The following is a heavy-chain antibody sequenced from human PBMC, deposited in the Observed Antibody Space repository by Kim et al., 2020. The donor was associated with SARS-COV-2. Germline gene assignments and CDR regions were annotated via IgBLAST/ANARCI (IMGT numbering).Heavy chain of an antibody. J-gene: IGHJ3*02. V-gene: IGHV3-53*01. Sequence: GSLRLSCAASGFTVSSNYMSWVRQAPGKGLEWVSVIYSGGSTYYADSVKGRFTISRDNSKNTLYLQMNSLRAEDTAVYYCARVIFSSSWHPDAFDIWGQGTMVTVSS. CDR1: GFTVSSNY. D-gene: IGHD6-13*01. CDR3: ARVIFSSSWHPDAFDI. CDR2: IYSGGST.